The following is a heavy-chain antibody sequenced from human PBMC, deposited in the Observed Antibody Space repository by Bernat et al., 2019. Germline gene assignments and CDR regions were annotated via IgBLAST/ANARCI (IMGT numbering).Heavy chain of an antibody. V-gene: IGHV3-43*02. J-gene: IGHJ4*02. CDR3: AKDKARATAIEFDY. CDR1: GFTFDDYA. D-gene: IGHD2-21*02. CDR2: ISGDGGST. Sequence: EVQLVESGGGVVQPGGSLRLSCAASGFTFDDYAMPWVLQAPGHGLEWVSLISGDGGSTYYADSVKGRFTISRDNSKNSLYLQMNSLRTEDTALYYCAKDKARATAIEFDYWGQGTLVTVSS.